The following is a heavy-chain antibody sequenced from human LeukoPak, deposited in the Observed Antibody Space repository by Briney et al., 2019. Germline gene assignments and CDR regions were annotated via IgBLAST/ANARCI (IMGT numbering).Heavy chain of an antibody. D-gene: IGHD6-6*01. CDR3: AKVGSSAFDY. J-gene: IGHJ4*02. CDR1: GFTFSSYG. Sequence: GGSLRLSCAASGFTFSSYGMHWVRQAPGKGLEWVAFIRYDGSNKYYADSVKGRFTISRDNPKNTLYLQMNSLRAEDTAVYYCAKVGSSAFDYWGQGTLVTVSS. CDR2: IRYDGSNK. V-gene: IGHV3-30*02.